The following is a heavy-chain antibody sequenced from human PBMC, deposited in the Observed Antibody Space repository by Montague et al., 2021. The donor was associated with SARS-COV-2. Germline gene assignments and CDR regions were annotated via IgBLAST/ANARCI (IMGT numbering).Heavy chain of an antibody. CDR1: GGSISGYY. J-gene: IGHJ5*01. D-gene: IGHD2-2*01. CDR3: ARGMAPEGRWFDS. CDR2: IFVGAST. Sequence: SETLSLTCSVSGGSISGYYWSWVRQAAGKRLEWIGRIFVGASTDYNPSLMSRFGLSGDKSKNQFSLKVTSVTAADTAIYYCARGMAPEGRWFDSWGHGMLVTVSS. V-gene: IGHV4-4*07.